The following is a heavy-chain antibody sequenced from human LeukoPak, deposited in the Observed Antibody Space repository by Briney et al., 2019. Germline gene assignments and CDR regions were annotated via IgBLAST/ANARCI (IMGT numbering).Heavy chain of an antibody. Sequence: PGGSLRLSCAASGFTFSSYGMHWVRQTPGKGLEWVAVISYDGSNKYYADSVKGRFTISRDNSKNTLYLQMNSLRAEDTAVYYCARGDRGYSYWGQGTLVTVSS. CDR2: ISYDGSNK. J-gene: IGHJ4*02. D-gene: IGHD5-18*01. CDR3: ARGDRGYSY. CDR1: GFTFSSYG. V-gene: IGHV3-30*03.